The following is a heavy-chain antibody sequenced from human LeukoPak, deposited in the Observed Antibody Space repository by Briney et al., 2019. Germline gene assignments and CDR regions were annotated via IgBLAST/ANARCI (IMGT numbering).Heavy chain of an antibody. D-gene: IGHD4-17*01. J-gene: IGHJ6*02. Sequence: ASVKVSCKASGYTFTSYGISWVRQAPGHGREWMGWISAYNGNTNYAQKRQGRVTMTTDTSTSTAYMEQRSLRSPDPAVYYCATKGDDYGDYVANYYYYYGMDVWGQGTTVTVSS. V-gene: IGHV1-18*01. CDR3: ATKGDDYGDYVANYYYYYGMDV. CDR2: ISAYNGNT. CDR1: GYTFTSYG.